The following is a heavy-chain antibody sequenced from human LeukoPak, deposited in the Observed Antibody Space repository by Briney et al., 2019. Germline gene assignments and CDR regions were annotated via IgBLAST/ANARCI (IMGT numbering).Heavy chain of an antibody. D-gene: IGHD3-10*01. CDR1: VFTFSTYN. CDR3: AREGNYYGSGSYYNHFDY. V-gene: IGHV3-20*04. Sequence: GGSLRLSCAASVFTFSTYNMNWVRQAPGKGLEWVSGINWNGGSTGYADSVKGRFTISRDNAKNSLYLQMNSLRAEDTALYYCAREGNYYGSGSYYNHFDYWGQGTLVTVSS. CDR2: INWNGGST. J-gene: IGHJ4*02.